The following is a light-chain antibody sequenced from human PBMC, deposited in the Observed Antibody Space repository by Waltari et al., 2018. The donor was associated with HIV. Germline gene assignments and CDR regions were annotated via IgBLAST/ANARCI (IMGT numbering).Light chain of an antibody. J-gene: IGLJ3*02. CDR1: ALPKQY. CDR3: QSADSSGTYPVV. Sequence: SYELTQPPSVSVSPGQTARITCSGDALPKQYAYWYQQKPGQAPVLVIYKDSERPSGIPERFSGPSSGTTVTLTISGVQAEDEADYYCQSADSSGTYPVVFGGGTKLTVL. CDR2: KDS. V-gene: IGLV3-25*03.